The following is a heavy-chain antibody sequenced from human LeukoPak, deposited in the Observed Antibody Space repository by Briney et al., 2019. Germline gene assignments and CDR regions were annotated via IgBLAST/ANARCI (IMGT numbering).Heavy chain of an antibody. CDR3: ARRRGNFWSDYYAFDY. CDR2: IYYSGST. Sequence: SETLSLTCTVSGGSVSSGSYYWSWIRQPPGKGLEWIGYIYYSGSTNYNPSLTSRVTISLDTSKNQFSLKLSSVTAADTAVYYCARRRGNFWSDYYAFDYWGLGTLVTISS. D-gene: IGHD3-3*01. J-gene: IGHJ4*02. V-gene: IGHV4-61*01. CDR1: GGSVSSGSYY.